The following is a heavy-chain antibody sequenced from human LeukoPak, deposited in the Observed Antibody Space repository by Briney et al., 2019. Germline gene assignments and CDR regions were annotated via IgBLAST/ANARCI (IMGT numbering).Heavy chain of an antibody. CDR3: VRDHEGRDTGIWYSLGGY. CDR2: INPNSGDT. Sequence: ASVKVSCKASTYIFTGYYIHWVRQAPGQGLEWMGWINPNSGDTKYAQNFQGRVTMTRDTSISTAYMELSSLRYDDTAVYYCVRDHEGRDTGIWYSLGGYWGQGTLVTVSS. D-gene: IGHD6-13*01. J-gene: IGHJ4*02. V-gene: IGHV1-2*02. CDR1: TYIFTGYY.